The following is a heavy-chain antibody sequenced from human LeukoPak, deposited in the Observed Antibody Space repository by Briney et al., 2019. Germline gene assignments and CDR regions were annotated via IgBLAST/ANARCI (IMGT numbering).Heavy chain of an antibody. Sequence: GGSLRLSCAASGFTFTAYLIHWVRQAPGKGLEWVAVMSSDGNAMFYADSVKGRFTISRVNSKNTLYLQMNSLRAEDTAVYYCVRESEYYFDHSASFDYWGQGTLVTVSS. CDR2: MSSDGNAM. V-gene: IGHV3-30-3*01. J-gene: IGHJ4*02. CDR3: VRESEYYFDHSASFDY. CDR1: GFTFTAYL. D-gene: IGHD3-22*01.